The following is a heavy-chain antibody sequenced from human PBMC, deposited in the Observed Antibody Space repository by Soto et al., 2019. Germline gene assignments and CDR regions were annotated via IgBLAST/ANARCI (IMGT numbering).Heavy chain of an antibody. D-gene: IGHD7-27*01. CDR1: SYTFSGDY. CDR3: ARDFLGKLDAFDI. J-gene: IGHJ3*02. Sequence: VKISSHTASYTFSGDYILWSGQAPGQGLEWMGWINPNSGGTNYAQKFQGWVTMTRDTSISTAYMELSRLRSDDTAVYYCARDFLGKLDAFDIWGQGTMVTVSS. V-gene: IGHV1-2*04. CDR2: INPNSGGT.